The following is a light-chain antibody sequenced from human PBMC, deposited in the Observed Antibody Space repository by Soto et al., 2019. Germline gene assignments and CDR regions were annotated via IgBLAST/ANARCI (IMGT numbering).Light chain of an antibody. CDR2: EGT. J-gene: IGLJ1*01. Sequence: QSALTQPASVSGSPGQSIAISCTGTSSDVGTYNLVSWYQQHPGKAPKLMIYEGTKRPLGVSNRFSGSKSGNTASLTISGLQAEDEGHYYCCSYAGISNPFVFGTGTKLTVL. CDR3: CSYAGISNPFV. CDR1: SSDVGTYNL. V-gene: IGLV2-23*01.